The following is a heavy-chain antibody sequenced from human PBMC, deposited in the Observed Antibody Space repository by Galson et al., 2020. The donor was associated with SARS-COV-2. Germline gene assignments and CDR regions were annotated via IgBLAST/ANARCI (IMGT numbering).Heavy chain of an antibody. D-gene: IGHD2-15*01. CDR1: AFTFSSYN. J-gene: IGHJ4*02. CDR2: ISADGGND. CDR3: ARDESGCSAETCYLDY. V-gene: IGHV3-30*03. Sequence: GESLKISCAASAFTFSSYNMHWVRQAPGKGLEWVAVISADGGNDYYTDSVRGRFTISRDNSKNTLYLHMNSLRADDTAVYYCARDESGCSAETCYLDYWGQGTLVTVSA.